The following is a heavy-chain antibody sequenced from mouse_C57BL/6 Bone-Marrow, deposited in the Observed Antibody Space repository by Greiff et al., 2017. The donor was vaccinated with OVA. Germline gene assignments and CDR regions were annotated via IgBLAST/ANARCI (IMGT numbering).Heavy chain of an antibody. J-gene: IGHJ4*01. CDR2: IWSGGST. Sequence: QVQLKESGPGLVQPSQSLSITCTVSGFSLTSYGVHWVRQSPGKGLEWLGVIWSGGSTDYNAAFISRLSISKDNSKSQVFFKMNSLQADDTAIYYCARNPLYYYGSSCAMDYWGQGTSVTVSS. V-gene: IGHV2-2*01. CDR3: ARNPLYYYGSSCAMDY. CDR1: GFSLTSYG. D-gene: IGHD1-1*01.